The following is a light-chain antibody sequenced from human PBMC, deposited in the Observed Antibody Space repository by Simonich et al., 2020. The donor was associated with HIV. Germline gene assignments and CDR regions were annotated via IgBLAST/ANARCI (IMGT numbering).Light chain of an antibody. Sequence: DIVMTQSPDSLAVSLGERATINCKSSQNVLYSSNNKNYLAWYQQKPGHPPNLLIYWASTRESGVPDRFSASGSGTDFTLTISSLQAEDVAVYYCQQYYNTHFGQGTKLEIK. CDR3: QQYYNTH. CDR1: QNVLYSSNNKNY. J-gene: IGKJ2*01. V-gene: IGKV4-1*01. CDR2: WAS.